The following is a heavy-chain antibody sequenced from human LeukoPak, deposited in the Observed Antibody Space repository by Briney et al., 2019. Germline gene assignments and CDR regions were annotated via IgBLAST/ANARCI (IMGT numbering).Heavy chain of an antibody. D-gene: IGHD3-10*01. Sequence: GASVTVSCKATGYTFTTYYIHWVRQAPGQGLEWMGWINPNSGGTNYAQKFQGRVTMTRDTSISTAYMDLSRLRSDDTAVYYCASVGENYGSGGDYFDYWGQGTLVTVSS. CDR3: ASVGENYGSGGDYFDY. CDR1: GYTFTTYY. CDR2: INPNSGGT. V-gene: IGHV1-2*02. J-gene: IGHJ4*02.